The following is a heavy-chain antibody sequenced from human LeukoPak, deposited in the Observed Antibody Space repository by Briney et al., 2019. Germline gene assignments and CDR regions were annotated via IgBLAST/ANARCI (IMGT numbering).Heavy chain of an antibody. V-gene: IGHV4-39*01. CDR2: IYYSGST. J-gene: IGHJ4*02. D-gene: IGHD3-22*01. Sequence: SQTLSPTCTVSGGSISSSSYYWGWIRQPPGKGLEWIGSIYYSGSTYYNPSLKSRVTISVDTSKNQFSLKLSSVTAADTAVYYCASSGYYYHFDYWGQGTLVTVSS. CDR3: ASSGYYYHFDY. CDR1: GGSISSSSYY.